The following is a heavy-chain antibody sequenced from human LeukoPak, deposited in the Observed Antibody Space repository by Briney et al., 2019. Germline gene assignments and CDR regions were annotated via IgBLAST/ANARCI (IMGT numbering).Heavy chain of an antibody. D-gene: IGHD5-24*01. CDR3: ARGGDGYNDFDY. V-gene: IGHV4-61*02. J-gene: IGHJ4*02. CDR2: IYTSGST. Sequence: SETLSLTCTVSGGSISSGSYYWSWIRQPAGKGLEWIGGIYTSGSTNYNPSLKSRVTISVDTSKNQFSLKLSSVTAADTAVYYCARGGDGYNDFDYWGQGTLVTVSS. CDR1: GGSISSGSYY.